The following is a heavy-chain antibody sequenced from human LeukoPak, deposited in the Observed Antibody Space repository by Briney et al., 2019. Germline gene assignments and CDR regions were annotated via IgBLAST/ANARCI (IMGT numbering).Heavy chain of an antibody. J-gene: IGHJ4*02. CDR2: IWYDGSNK. V-gene: IGHV3-33*01. CDR1: GFTFSSYG. D-gene: IGHD2-2*01. CDR3: ARDHQLLCFDY. Sequence: GGSLRLSCAASGFTFSSYGMHWVRQGPGKGLEWVAVIWYDGSNKYYADSVKGRFTISRDNSKNTLYLQMNSLRAEDTAVYYCARDHQLLCFDYWGQGTLVTVSS.